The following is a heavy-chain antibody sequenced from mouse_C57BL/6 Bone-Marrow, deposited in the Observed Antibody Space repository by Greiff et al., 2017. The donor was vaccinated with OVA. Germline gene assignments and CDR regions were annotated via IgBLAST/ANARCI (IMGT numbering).Heavy chain of an antibody. CDR2: IYPGSGST. J-gene: IGHJ3*01. Sequence: QVQLQQPGAELVKPGASVKMSCKASGYTFTSYWITWVKQRPGQGLEWIGDIYPGSGSTNYNEKFKSKATLTVDTSSSTAYMQLSSLTSEDSAVYYCARRRFYDYEAWFAYWGQGTLVTVSA. V-gene: IGHV1-55*01. CDR3: ARRRFYDYEAWFAY. CDR1: GYTFTSYW. D-gene: IGHD2-4*01.